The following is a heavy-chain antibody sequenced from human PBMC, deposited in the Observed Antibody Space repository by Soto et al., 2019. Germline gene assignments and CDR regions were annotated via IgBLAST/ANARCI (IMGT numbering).Heavy chain of an antibody. CDR2: IYYSGST. V-gene: IGHV4-39*01. Sequence: SETLSLTCTVSGGSISSSSYYWGWIRQPPGKGLEWIGSIYYSGSTYYNPSLKSRVTISEDTSKNQFSLKLSSVTAADTAVYYCATLPREYYYYMDVWGKGTTVTVSS. CDR1: GGSISSSSYY. CDR3: ATLPREYYYYMDV. J-gene: IGHJ6*03.